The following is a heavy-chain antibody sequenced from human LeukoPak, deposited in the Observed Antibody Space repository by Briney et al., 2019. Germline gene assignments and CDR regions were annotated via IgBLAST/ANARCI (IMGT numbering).Heavy chain of an antibody. D-gene: IGHD6-13*01. CDR3: ARAGYSSSTLDY. CDR2: INHSGST. Sequence: KPSETLSLTCAVYGGSFSGYYWSWIRQPPGKGLEWIGEINHSGSTNYNPSLKSRVTISVDTSKNQFSLKLSSVTAADTAVYYCARAGYSSSTLDYWGQGTLVTVSS. CDR1: GGSFSGYY. J-gene: IGHJ4*02. V-gene: IGHV4-34*01.